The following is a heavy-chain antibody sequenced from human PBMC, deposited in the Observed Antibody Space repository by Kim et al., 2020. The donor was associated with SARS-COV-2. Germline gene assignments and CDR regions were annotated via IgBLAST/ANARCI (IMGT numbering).Heavy chain of an antibody. D-gene: IGHD2-15*01. CDR3: ARSPPPLYCSGGSCYSLDWFDP. V-gene: IGHV1-69*13. J-gene: IGHJ5*02. Sequence: SVKVSCKASGGTFSSYAISWVRQAPGQGLEWMGGIIPIFGTANYAQKFQGRVTITADESTSTAYMELSSLRSEDTAVYYCARSPPPLYCSGGSCYSLDWFDPWGQGTLVTVSS. CDR2: IIPIFGTA. CDR1: GGTFSSYA.